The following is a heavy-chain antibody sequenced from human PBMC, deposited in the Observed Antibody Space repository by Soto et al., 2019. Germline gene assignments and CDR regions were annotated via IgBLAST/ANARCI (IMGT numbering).Heavy chain of an antibody. CDR2: ISYDGSNK. D-gene: IGHD2-8*01. V-gene: IGHV3-30-3*01. J-gene: IGHJ4*02. CDR1: GFTFSSYA. Sequence: GGSLRLSCAASGFTFSSYAMHWVRQAPGKGLEWVAVISYDGSNKYYADSVKGRFTISRDNSKNTLYLQMNSLRAEDTAVYYCARDVCTNGVCFGYIGYWGQGTLVTVSS. CDR3: ARDVCTNGVCFGYIGY.